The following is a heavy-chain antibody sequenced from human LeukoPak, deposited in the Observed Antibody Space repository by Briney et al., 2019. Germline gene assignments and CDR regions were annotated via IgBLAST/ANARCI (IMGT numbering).Heavy chain of an antibody. D-gene: IGHD3-10*01. CDR2: IWYDGSNK. Sequence: QPGRSLRLSCAASEFTFSSYGMHWVRQAPGKGLEWVAVIWYDGSNKYYADSVRGRFTISRDNSKNTLYLQMNSLRAEDTAVYYCASLRSGSGTFYNDYWGQGTLVTVSS. V-gene: IGHV3-33*01. J-gene: IGHJ4*02. CDR1: EFTFSSYG. CDR3: ASLRSGSGTFYNDY.